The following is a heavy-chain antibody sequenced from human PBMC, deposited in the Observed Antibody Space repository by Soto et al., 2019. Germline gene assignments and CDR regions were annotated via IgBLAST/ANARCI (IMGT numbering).Heavy chain of an antibody. V-gene: IGHV3-48*03. Sequence: VGSLRLSCAASGFTDSSYEMDWVRQAPGKGLEWVAYISISGGTIYYGDSVEGRFTISRDNADNSLHLQMNSLSAEDTAVYYCTKEKSVINSGYDAFDIWGRGTVVTVSS. J-gene: IGHJ3*02. D-gene: IGHD5-12*01. CDR3: TKEKSVINSGYDAFDI. CDR2: ISISGGTI. CDR1: GFTDSSYE.